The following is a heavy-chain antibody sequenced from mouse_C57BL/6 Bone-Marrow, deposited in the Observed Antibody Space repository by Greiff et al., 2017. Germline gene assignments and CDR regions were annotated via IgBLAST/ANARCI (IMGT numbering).Heavy chain of an antibody. D-gene: IGHD1-1*01. CDR2: IDPSDSET. Sequence: QVQLQQPGAELVRPGSSVKLSCKASGYTFTSYWMHWVKQRPIQGLEWIGNIDPSDSETHYNQKFKEKATLTVDKSSSTAYMQLSSLTSEDSAVYYCAREGLITTVVATWYFDVWGTGTTVTVSS. CDR1: GYTFTSYW. V-gene: IGHV1-52*01. CDR3: AREGLITTVVATWYFDV. J-gene: IGHJ1*03.